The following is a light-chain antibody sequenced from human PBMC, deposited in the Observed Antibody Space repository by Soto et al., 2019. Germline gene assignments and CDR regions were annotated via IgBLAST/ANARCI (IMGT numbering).Light chain of an antibody. CDR1: QSVSRY. CDR2: DAS. J-gene: IGKJ4*01. Sequence: EIVLTQSPATLSLSPGERATLSCRASQSVSRYLAWYQQKPGQAPRLLIYDASNRATGIPARFSVSGSGTDFPLTISSLEPEDFAVYYCQQRSNWPPTFGGGTKVEIK. V-gene: IGKV3-11*01. CDR3: QQRSNWPPT.